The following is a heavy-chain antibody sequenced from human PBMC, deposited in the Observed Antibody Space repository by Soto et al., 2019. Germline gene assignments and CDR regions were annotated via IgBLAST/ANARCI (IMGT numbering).Heavy chain of an antibody. Sequence: QVQLVQSGAEVKKPGSSVKVSCKASGGTFSSYAISWVRQAPGQGLEWMGGLIPIFGTANYAQKFQGRVTITADESTSTAYMELSSRRSQDTAVYYCARYRYGSGSYYFDYWGQGTLVTVSS. CDR3: ARYRYGSGSYYFDY. CDR1: GGTFSSYA. J-gene: IGHJ4*02. CDR2: LIPIFGTA. V-gene: IGHV1-69*01. D-gene: IGHD3-10*01.